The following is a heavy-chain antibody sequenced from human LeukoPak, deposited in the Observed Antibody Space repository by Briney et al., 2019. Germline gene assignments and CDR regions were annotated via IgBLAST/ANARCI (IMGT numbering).Heavy chain of an antibody. V-gene: IGHV4-31*03. CDR2: IYYSGST. Sequence: SETLPLTCTVSGGSISSGGYYWIWIRQHPGKGLEWIGYIYYSGSTYYNPSLKSRVTISVDTSRNQFSLRLSSVTAADTAVYYCARRSEYHWFDPWGQGTLVTVSS. CDR3: ARRSEYHWFDP. J-gene: IGHJ5*02. CDR1: GGSISSGGYY. D-gene: IGHD2-2*01.